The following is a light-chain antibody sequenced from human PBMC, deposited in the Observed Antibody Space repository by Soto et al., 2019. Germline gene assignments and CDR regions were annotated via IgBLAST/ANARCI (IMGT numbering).Light chain of an antibody. Sequence: EIVMTQSPATLSVSPGERATLSCRASQSVSSNLAWYQQKPGQAPRLLIYAASTRATGIPARFSSSGSGTEFTLTISSLQSEDFAVYYCQQYNNLPPGVTFGQGTRLEIK. J-gene: IGKJ5*01. V-gene: IGKV3-15*01. CDR3: QQYNNLPPGVT. CDR2: AAS. CDR1: QSVSSN.